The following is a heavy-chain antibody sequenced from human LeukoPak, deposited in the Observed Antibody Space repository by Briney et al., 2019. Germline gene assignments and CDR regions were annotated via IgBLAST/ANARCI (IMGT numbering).Heavy chain of an antibody. V-gene: IGHV3-11*01. D-gene: IGHD3-10*01. CDR2: ISLTGNDI. CDR3: ARMYSRYYYMDV. CDR1: GFTFSDYY. Sequence: GGSLRLSCAASGFTFSDYYMSWIRQAPGKGLQFISYISLTGNDIYYADSVSGRFTISRDNAKNSLYLQMSSLRGEDTAVYYCARMYSRYYYMDVWGKGTTVTVSS. J-gene: IGHJ6*03.